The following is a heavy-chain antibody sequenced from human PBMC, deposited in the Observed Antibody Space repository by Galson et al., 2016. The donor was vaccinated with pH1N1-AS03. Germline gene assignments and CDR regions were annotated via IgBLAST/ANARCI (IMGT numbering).Heavy chain of an antibody. CDR1: GFTFSTYC. V-gene: IGHV3-7*01. Sequence: SLRLSCAASGFTFSTYCMSWVRQAPGKGLEWVANIKQDGSEKFYVDSLKGRFTISRDNAKNSLYLQMSSLRAEDTAIYYCARGAPGDHLLSPLWNWGQGTLVT. J-gene: IGHJ4*02. CDR3: ARGAPGDHLLSPLWN. D-gene: IGHD2-2*01. CDR2: IKQDGSEK.